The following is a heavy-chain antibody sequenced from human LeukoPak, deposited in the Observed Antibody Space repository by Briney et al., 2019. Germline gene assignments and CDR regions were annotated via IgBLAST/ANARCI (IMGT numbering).Heavy chain of an antibody. CDR3: ARLVVPTDY. CDR2: INHSGST. V-gene: IGHV4-38-2*02. CDR1: GYSISSGYY. D-gene: IGHD2-15*01. J-gene: IGHJ4*02. Sequence: PSETLSLTCTVSGYSISSGYYWSWIRQPPGKGLEWIGEINHSGSTNYNPSLKSRVTISVDTSKNQFSLKLSSVTAADTAVYYCARLVVPTDYWGQGTLVTVSS.